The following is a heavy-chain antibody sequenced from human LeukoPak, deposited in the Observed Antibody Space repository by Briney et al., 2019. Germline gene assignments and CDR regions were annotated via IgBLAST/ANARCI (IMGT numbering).Heavy chain of an antibody. CDR2: IYYSGST. CDR1: GGSISSSSYY. V-gene: IGHV4-39*07. D-gene: IGHD3-16*01. CDR3: ARETSQKGAHYMDV. J-gene: IGHJ6*03. Sequence: PSETLSLTCTASGGSISSSSYYWGWIRQPPWKGLEWIGSIYYSGSTYYNPSLKSRVTISVDTSKNQFSLKLSSVTAADTAVYYCARETSQKGAHYMDVWGKGTTVTISS.